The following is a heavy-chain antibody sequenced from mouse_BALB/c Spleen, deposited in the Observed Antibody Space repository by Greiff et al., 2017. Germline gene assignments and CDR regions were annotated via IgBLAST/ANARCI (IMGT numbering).Heavy chain of an antibody. CDR3: ARDYGSSYRWFAY. J-gene: IGHJ3*01. D-gene: IGHD1-1*01. CDR2: ISYSGST. CDR1: GYSIPSDYA. Sequence: EVKLMESGPGLVKPSQSLSLTCTVTGYSIPSDYAWTWIRQFPGNKLEWMGYISYSGSTSYNPSLKSRISITRDTSKNQFFLQLNSVTTEDTATYYCARDYGSSYRWFAYWGQGTLVTVSA. V-gene: IGHV3-2*02.